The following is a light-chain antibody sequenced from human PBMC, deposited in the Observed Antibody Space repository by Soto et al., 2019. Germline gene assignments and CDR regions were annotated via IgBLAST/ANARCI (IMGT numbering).Light chain of an antibody. CDR1: QSVSNN. Sequence: EIVMTQSPATLSVSPGERATLSCRASQSVSNNLAWYQKKPGQAPRILIYGASTRATGIPAMFTVSVSGTDFTLTIISLQSEDFAVYYCQPYNNWWTFGQGTKVEIK. CDR3: QPYNNWWT. V-gene: IGKV3-15*01. J-gene: IGKJ1*01. CDR2: GAS.